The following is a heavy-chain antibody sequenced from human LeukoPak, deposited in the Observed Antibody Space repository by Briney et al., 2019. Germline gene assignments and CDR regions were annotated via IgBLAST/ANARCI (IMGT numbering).Heavy chain of an antibody. J-gene: IGHJ2*01. D-gene: IGHD4-23*01. Sequence: SETLSLTCTVSGGSISSYYWSWIRQPPGKGLEWIGYIYYSGSTNYNPSLKSRVTISVDTSKNQFSLKLSSVTAADTAVYYCARGRRWGWYSDLWGRGTLVTVSS. CDR3: ARGRRWGWYSDL. V-gene: IGHV4-59*01. CDR2: IYYSGST. CDR1: GGSISSYY.